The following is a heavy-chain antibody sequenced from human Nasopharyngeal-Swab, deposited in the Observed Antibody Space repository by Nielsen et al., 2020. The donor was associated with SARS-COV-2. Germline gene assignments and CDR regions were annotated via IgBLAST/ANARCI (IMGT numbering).Heavy chain of an antibody. D-gene: IGHD4-17*01. CDR1: GVSISSSNW. CDR3: ARGMDYADPFDS. CDR2: IYYSGST. J-gene: IGHJ4*02. V-gene: IGHV4-4*02. Sequence: SETLSLTCAVSGVSISSSNWWSWVRQPPGRGLEWIGEIYYSGSTVYNPSLKSRVTMSVDKSNNQFSLKLTSVTAADAAVYYCARGMDYADPFDSWGQGSLVTVSS.